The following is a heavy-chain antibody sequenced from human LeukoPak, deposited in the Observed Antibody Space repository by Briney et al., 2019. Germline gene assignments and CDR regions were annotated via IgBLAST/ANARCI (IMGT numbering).Heavy chain of an antibody. Sequence: SETLSLTCAVYGGSFSDYYWTWIRQTPGKGLEWIGEMSPSGSSNYNPSLKSRVTISVDTSKNQFSLKLRSVTAADTAVYYCARGRQDVNMILVVMAGVSYYLDVWSKGTAVTVS. V-gene: IGHV4-34*01. J-gene: IGHJ6*03. CDR3: ARGRQDVNMILVVMAGVSYYLDV. CDR1: GGSFSDYY. CDR2: MSPSGSS. D-gene: IGHD3-22*01.